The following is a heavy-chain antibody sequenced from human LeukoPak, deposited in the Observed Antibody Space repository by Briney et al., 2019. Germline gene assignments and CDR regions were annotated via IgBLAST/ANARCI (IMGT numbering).Heavy chain of an antibody. CDR2: INAGNGNT. Sequence: GASVKVSCKASGCTFTSYAMHWVRQAPGQRLEWMGWINAGNGNTKYSQKFQGRVTITRDTSASTAYMELSSLRSEDTAVYYCARGYYGSGHVDYWGQGTLVTVSS. D-gene: IGHD3-10*01. CDR3: ARGYYGSGHVDY. CDR1: GCTFTSYA. J-gene: IGHJ4*02. V-gene: IGHV1-3*01.